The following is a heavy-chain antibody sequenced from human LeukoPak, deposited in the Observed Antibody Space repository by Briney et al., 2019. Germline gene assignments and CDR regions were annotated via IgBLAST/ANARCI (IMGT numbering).Heavy chain of an antibody. CDR1: GFTFSSYA. J-gene: IGHJ4*02. CDR3: AKRHAGSGWSRAIDY. D-gene: IGHD6-19*01. CDR2: IWYDGSNK. V-gene: IGHV3-33*06. Sequence: GGSLRLSCAASGFTFSSYAMSWVRQAPGKGLEWVAVIWYDGSNKYYADSVKGRFTISRDNSKNTLYLQMNSLRAEDTAVYYCAKRHAGSGWSRAIDYWGQGTLVTVSS.